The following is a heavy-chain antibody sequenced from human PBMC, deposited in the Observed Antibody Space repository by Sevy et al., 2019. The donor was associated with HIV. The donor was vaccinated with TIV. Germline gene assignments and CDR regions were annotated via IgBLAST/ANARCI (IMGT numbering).Heavy chain of an antibody. CDR3: AREGPRIAQFDY. V-gene: IGHV4-39*02. J-gene: IGHJ4*02. CDR1: GDSISNNDYY. Sequence: SETLSLTCTVSGDSISNNDYYWAWIRQPPGKGLDWFGSIYYSGSTYYTPSLKSRVTISVDTSKNQFSLKLRSVTAADTAVYYCAREGPRIAQFDYWGQGTLVTVSS. CDR2: IYYSGST. D-gene: IGHD6-13*01.